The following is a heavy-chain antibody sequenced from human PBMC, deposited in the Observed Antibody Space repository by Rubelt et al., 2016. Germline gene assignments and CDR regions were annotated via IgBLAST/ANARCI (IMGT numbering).Heavy chain of an antibody. D-gene: IGHD3-16*01. Sequence: EVQLVESGGGLVKPGGSLRLSCVASGFTFDDFGMSWVRQAPGKGLEWVSGINWSGDLTAYSDSVKGRVTFSRDNAKSCLDRQMNSLRAEDTALYYCARGGPGGSQYYFDYWGQGTLVTVSS. CDR1: GFTFDDFG. CDR3: ARGGPGGSQYYFDY. CDR2: INWSGDLT. V-gene: IGHV3-20*04. J-gene: IGHJ4*02.